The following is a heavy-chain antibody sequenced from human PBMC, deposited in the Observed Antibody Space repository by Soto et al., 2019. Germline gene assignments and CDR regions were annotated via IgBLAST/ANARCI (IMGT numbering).Heavy chain of an antibody. CDR3: ARKIPDTGGFDY. V-gene: IGHV1-8*01. Sequence: ASVKVSCKASGYTFTSYDINWVRQATGQGLELMGWMNPNSGNTGYAQKFQGRVSMTRDTSIRTAYLELSSLRSDDTAVYFCARKIPDTGGFDYWGQGVLVTVSS. J-gene: IGHJ4*02. D-gene: IGHD2-8*02. CDR1: GYTFTSYD. CDR2: MNPNSGNT.